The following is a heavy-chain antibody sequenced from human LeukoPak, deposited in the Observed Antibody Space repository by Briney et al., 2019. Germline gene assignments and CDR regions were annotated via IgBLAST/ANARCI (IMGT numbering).Heavy chain of an antibody. Sequence: PGGSLRLSCAASGFIITSYAMSWVRQAPGKGLEWVSAITGSGSSTFYADAVKGRFTISRDNSKNTLYLQMNSLRAEDTAVYYCAKEMTTVTVDYWGQGTLVTVSS. CDR1: GFIITSYA. D-gene: IGHD4-17*01. V-gene: IGHV3-23*01. CDR2: ITGSGSST. CDR3: AKEMTTVTVDY. J-gene: IGHJ4*02.